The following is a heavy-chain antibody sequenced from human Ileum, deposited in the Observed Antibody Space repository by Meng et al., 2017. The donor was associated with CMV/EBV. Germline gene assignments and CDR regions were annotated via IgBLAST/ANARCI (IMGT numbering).Heavy chain of an antibody. CDR1: GYNFSSSG. D-gene: IGHD5-24*01. V-gene: IGHV1-18*01. CDR3: ARAGNYNYALDF. CDR2: TTVHNGNR. Sequence: RDSGYNFSSSGITWVRQAPGQGLEWIGWTTVHNGNRKYAQRFQDRVMMTTDTSTTTAYMEMTSLTSDDTAVYYCARAGNYNYALDFWGQGTLVTVSS. J-gene: IGHJ4*02.